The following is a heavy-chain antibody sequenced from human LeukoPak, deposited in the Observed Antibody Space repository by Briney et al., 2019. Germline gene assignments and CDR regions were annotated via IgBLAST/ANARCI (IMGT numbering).Heavy chain of an antibody. Sequence: ASVKVSCKASGYTFTSYDINWVRQATGQGLEWMGWMNPNSGNTGYAQKFQGRVTMTRNTSISTAYMELSSLRSEDTAVCYCARTHSGSFYYYYYYMDVWGKGTTVTISS. J-gene: IGHJ6*03. CDR3: ARTHSGSFYYYYYYMDV. D-gene: IGHD1-26*01. CDR1: GYTFTSYD. CDR2: MNPNSGNT. V-gene: IGHV1-8*01.